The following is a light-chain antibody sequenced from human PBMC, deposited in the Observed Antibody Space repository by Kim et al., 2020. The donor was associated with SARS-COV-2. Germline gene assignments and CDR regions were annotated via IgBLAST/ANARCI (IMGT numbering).Light chain of an antibody. CDR2: GSS. V-gene: IGKV3-20*01. CDR3: HQYGSSPWT. CDR1: QIISTNY. J-gene: IGKJ1*01. Sequence: EIVLTQSPGTLSLSPGERATLSCGASQIISTNYLAWYQQKPGQAPRLLIYGSSSRATGIPERFSGSGSGTDFTLTISRLEPEDFAVYYCHQYGSSPWTFGQGTKVDIK.